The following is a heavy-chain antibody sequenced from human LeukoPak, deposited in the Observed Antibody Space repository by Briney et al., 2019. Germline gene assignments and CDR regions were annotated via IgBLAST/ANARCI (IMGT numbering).Heavy chain of an antibody. Sequence: SETLSLTCTVSGGSITNYYWGWIRQPPEKGLEWIGYISYSGSTNYIPSLKSRVTISVDTSKNQFSLKLSSVTAADTAVYYCARGGYYGSGNDFRFDPWGQGTLVTVSS. CDR3: ARGGYYGSGNDFRFDP. D-gene: IGHD3-10*01. J-gene: IGHJ5*02. V-gene: IGHV4-59*01. CDR1: GGSITNYY. CDR2: ISYSGST.